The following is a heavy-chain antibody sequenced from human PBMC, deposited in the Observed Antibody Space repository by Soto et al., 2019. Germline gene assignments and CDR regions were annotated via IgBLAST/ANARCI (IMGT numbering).Heavy chain of an antibody. V-gene: IGHV3-23*01. CDR1: GFTSSTYP. D-gene: IGHD3-10*01. CDR3: ANGPYSYAAGSYRKPHDY. J-gene: IGHJ4*02. Sequence: GGSLRLSCAVSGFTSSTYPMSWVRQAPGKGLEWVSLISGSGGSTYYADSVKGRFTISRDNSRNTLYLQMNSLRAEDTAVYYCANGPYSYAAGSYRKPHDYWGQGTLVTVSS. CDR2: ISGSGGST.